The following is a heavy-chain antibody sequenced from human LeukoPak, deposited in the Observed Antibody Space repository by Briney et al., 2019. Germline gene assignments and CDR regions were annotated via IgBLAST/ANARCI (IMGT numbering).Heavy chain of an antibody. J-gene: IGHJ4*02. Sequence: GGSLRLSCAASGFTFSSYGMHWVRQAPGKGLEWVAVISYDGSNKYYADSVKGRFTISRDNSKNTLYLQMNSLRAEDTAVYYCAELSHPNRGDYWGQGTLVTVSS. D-gene: IGHD1-14*01. CDR1: GFTFSSYG. CDR2: ISYDGSNK. V-gene: IGHV3-30*03. CDR3: AELSHPNRGDY.